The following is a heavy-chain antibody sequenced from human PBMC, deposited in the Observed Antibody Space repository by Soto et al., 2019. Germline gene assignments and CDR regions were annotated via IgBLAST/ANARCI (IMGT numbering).Heavy chain of an antibody. V-gene: IGHV3-48*03. J-gene: IGHJ4*02. D-gene: IGHD5-18*01. CDR3: ARESGYSYREFDY. CDR1: GFTFSSYE. Sequence: GGALRLSCAASGFTFSSYEMNWVRQAPGKGLEWVSYISSSGSTIYYADSVKGRFTISRDNAKNSLYLQMNSLRAEDTAVYYCARESGYSYREFDYWGQGTLVTVSS. CDR2: ISSSGSTI.